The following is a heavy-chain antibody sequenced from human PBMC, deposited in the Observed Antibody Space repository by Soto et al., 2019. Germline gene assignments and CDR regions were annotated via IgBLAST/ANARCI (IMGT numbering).Heavy chain of an antibody. CDR1: GGSISSHY. CDR3: ARSISGDPWFDP. D-gene: IGHD2-21*01. CDR2: VFHSGST. J-gene: IGHJ5*02. Sequence: SETLSLTCNVSGGSISSHYWSWIRQPPGKGLEWIAYVFHSGSTNYNPSLKSRVTISIDTSKNRFSLSLRSASAADTAVYYCARSISGDPWFDPWGQGTLVTVSS. V-gene: IGHV4-59*11.